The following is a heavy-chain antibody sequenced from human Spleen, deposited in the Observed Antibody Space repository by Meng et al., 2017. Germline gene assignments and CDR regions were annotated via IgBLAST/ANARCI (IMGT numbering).Heavy chain of an antibody. J-gene: IGHJ4*02. CDR1: GGSFSDHY. CDR3: ASQSLQPFTIF. Sequence: QLPQWAAGLVKPSDTLFLSCAFYGGSFSDHYGSWIRQPPGKGLEWVGGINRSGSTTYNASLKSRVTISVDTSKNQFSLKLSSVTAADTAVYYCASQSLQPFTIFWGQGTLVTVSS. CDR2: INRSGST. D-gene: IGHD3-3*01. V-gene: IGHV4-34*01.